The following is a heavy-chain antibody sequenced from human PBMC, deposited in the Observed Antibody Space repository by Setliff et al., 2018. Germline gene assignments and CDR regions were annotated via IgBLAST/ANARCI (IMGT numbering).Heavy chain of an antibody. V-gene: IGHV4-39*07. CDR2: IYHSGST. J-gene: IGHJ3*02. D-gene: IGHD3-3*01. CDR1: GGSISSSSYY. Sequence: SETLSLTCTVSGGSISSSSYYWGWIRQPPGKGLEWIGYIYHSGSTYYNPYLKSRVTISVDTSKNQFSLKLSSVTAADTAVYHCARGKTFFGAFIRAFDIWGQGRMVTVSS. CDR3: ARGKTFFGAFIRAFDI.